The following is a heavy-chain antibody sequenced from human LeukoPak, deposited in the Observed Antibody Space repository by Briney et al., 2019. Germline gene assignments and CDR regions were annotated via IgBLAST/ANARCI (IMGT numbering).Heavy chain of an antibody. CDR2: IIPIIQIT. J-gene: IGHJ4*02. CDR3: AWHPSSGEFYFDS. CDR1: GGTFSSYS. D-gene: IGHD3-22*01. V-gene: IGHV1-69*02. Sequence: SVKVSCKASGGTFSSYSLSWVRQAPGQGLEWMGRIIPIIQITNYAQKFQGRVTITADKSTTTAYLELSSLRSEDTAVYYCAWHPSSGEFYFDSWGQGTLVTVSS.